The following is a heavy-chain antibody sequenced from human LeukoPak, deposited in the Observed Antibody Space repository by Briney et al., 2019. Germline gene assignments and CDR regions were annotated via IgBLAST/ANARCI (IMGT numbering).Heavy chain of an antibody. CDR3: ARVREDGYNRKIDY. CDR2: MYYSGST. Sequence: SETLSLTCTVSGGSISSSSYYWGRIRQPPGKGLEWIGNMYYSGSTYYNPSLKSRVTISVDTSNNQFSLKLSSVTAADTAVYYCARVREDGYNRKIDYWGQGTLVTVSS. D-gene: IGHD5-24*01. J-gene: IGHJ4*02. CDR1: GGSISSSSYY. V-gene: IGHV4-39*01.